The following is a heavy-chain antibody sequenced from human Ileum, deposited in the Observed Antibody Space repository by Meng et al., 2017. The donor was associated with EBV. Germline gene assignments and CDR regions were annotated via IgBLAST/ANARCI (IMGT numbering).Heavy chain of an antibody. CDR1: GYTFTSHG. CDR2: INAGDGGS. V-gene: IGHV1-3*01. D-gene: IGHD2-21*01. J-gene: IGHJ4*02. Sequence: QFLPSGPEVAAPSHSVDVSCNASGYTFTSHGIQWVRQAPGQRLEWMGWINAGDGGSTLSQRFQGRVAVSRDTSATTDYMDLYSLTSEDTAVYYCARTDCSGDCWRIDYWGQGTLVTVSS. CDR3: ARTDCSGDCWRIDY.